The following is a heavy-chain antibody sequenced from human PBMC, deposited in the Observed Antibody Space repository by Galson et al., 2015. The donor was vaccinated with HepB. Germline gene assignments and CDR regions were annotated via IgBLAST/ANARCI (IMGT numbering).Heavy chain of an antibody. CDR2: IWSDGSNN. CDR1: GFTFSNSG. V-gene: IGHV3-30*02. CDR3: ARDLWDY. J-gene: IGHJ4*02. Sequence: SLRLSCAASGFTFSNSGMHWVRQAPGKGLEWVASIWSDGSNNYYAVSVRGRFTISRDNSKNTLYLQMNSLRAEDTSVYYCARDLWDYWGQGTLVTVSS.